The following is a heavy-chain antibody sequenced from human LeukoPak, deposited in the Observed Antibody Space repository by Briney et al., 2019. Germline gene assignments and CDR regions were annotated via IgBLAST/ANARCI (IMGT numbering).Heavy chain of an antibody. CDR3: ARDSSSWYVGAGFDY. D-gene: IGHD6-13*01. Sequence: SETLSLTCTVSGGSISSYYWSWIRQPAGKGLEWIGRIYTSGSTNYNPSLKSRVAMSVDTSKNQFSLKLSSVTAADTAVYYCARDSSSWYVGAGFDYWGQGTLVTVSS. CDR1: GGSISSYY. V-gene: IGHV4-4*07. J-gene: IGHJ4*02. CDR2: IYTSGST.